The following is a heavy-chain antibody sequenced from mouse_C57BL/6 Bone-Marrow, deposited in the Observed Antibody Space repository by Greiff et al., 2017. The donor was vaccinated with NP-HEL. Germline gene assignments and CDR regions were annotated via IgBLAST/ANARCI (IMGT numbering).Heavy chain of an antibody. J-gene: IGHJ1*03. V-gene: IGHV14-1*01. Sequence: VQLQQSGAELVRPGASVKLSCTASGFNIKDYYMHWVKQRPEQGLEWIGRIDPEDGDTEYAPKFQGKATMTADTSSNTAYLQLSSLTSEDTAVYYCTTKYYGSSSYWYFDVWGTGTTVTVSS. CDR2: IDPEDGDT. D-gene: IGHD1-1*01. CDR3: TTKYYGSSSYWYFDV. CDR1: GFNIKDYY.